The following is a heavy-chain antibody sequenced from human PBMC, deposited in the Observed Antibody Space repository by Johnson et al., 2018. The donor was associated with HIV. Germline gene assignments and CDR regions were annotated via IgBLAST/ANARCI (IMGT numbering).Heavy chain of an antibody. Sequence: QVQLVESGGGLLRPGGSLRLSCAASGFIFSDYYMSWIRQAPGKWLEWVSYISSSGSTIYYADSVKGRFTISRDNAKNSLYLQMNSLRAEDTALYYCATGENLKWELRFVDAFDIWGQGTMVTVSS. D-gene: IGHD1-26*01. CDR2: ISSSGSTI. J-gene: IGHJ3*02. V-gene: IGHV3-11*01. CDR1: GFIFSDYY. CDR3: ATGENLKWELRFVDAFDI.